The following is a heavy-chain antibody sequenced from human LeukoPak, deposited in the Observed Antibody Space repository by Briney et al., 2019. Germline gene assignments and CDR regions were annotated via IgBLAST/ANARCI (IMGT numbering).Heavy chain of an antibody. D-gene: IGHD5-18*01. J-gene: IGHJ3*02. V-gene: IGHV4-39*07. Sequence: SETLSLTCTVSGASFSSSNYYWGWIRQPPGKGLEWIASIYYSGSTYYNPSLKSRVTISVDTSKNQFSLKMTSVTAADTAVYYCARGYTPDAFDIWGQGTMVTVSS. CDR1: GASFSSSNYY. CDR2: IYYSGST. CDR3: ARGYTPDAFDI.